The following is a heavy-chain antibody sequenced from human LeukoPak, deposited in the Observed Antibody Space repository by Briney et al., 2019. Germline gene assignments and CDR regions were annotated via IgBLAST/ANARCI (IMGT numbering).Heavy chain of an antibody. CDR2: IYYSGST. J-gene: IGHJ3*02. CDR3: ARCISGYYMGPGAFDI. D-gene: IGHD3-3*01. Sequence: PSETLSLTCTVSGGSISSGDYYWSWIRQPPGKGLEWIGYIYYSGSTNYNPSLKSRVTISVDTSKNQFSLKLSSVTAADTAVYYCARCISGYYMGPGAFDIWGQGTMVTVSS. CDR1: GGSISSGDYY. V-gene: IGHV4-61*08.